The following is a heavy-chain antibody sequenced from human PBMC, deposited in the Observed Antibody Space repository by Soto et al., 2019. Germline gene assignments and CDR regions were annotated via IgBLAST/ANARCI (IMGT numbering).Heavy chain of an antibody. J-gene: IGHJ2*01. V-gene: IGHV3-74*01. CDR3: AIRDPGWYFDL. CDR1: GFSFSSYW. D-gene: IGHD2-21*02. Sequence: EVQLVGSGGGLVQPRGSLSVSCAASGFSFSSYWMHWVRQAPGKGLVWVSRINSDGSSTSYADSVKGRFTISRDNAKNTLYLKMNSLRAEDTAVYYCAIRDPGWYFDLWGRGTLVTVSS. CDR2: INSDGSST.